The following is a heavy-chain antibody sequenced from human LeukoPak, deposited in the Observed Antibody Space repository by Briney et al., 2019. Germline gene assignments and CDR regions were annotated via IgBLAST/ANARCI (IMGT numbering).Heavy chain of an antibody. J-gene: IGHJ4*02. CDR1: GYTFTGYY. CDR3: AIPPYYYDSSGYADFDY. V-gene: IGHV1-2*02. Sequence: ASVKVSCKASGYTFTGYYMHWVRQAPGQGLEWMGWINPNSGGTNYAQKFQGRVTMTRDTSISTAYIELSRLRSDDTAVYYCAIPPYYYDSSGYADFDYWGQGTLVTVSS. D-gene: IGHD3-22*01. CDR2: INPNSGGT.